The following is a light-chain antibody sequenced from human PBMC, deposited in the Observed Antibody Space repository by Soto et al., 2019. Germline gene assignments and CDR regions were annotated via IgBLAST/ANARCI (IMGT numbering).Light chain of an antibody. J-gene: IGLJ7*01. CDR3: EAWDINTQV. CDR1: SGHSSYI. V-gene: IGLV4-60*02. CDR2: LEGSGSY. Sequence: QAVVTQSSSASASLGSSVKLTCTLSSGHSSYIIAWHQQQPGKAPRYLMKLEGSGSYNKGSGVPDRFSGSSSGADRYLTISNLQFEDEADYYCEAWDINTQVFGGGTQLTVL.